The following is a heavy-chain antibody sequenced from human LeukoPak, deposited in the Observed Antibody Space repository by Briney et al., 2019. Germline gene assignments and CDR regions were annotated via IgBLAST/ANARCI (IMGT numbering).Heavy chain of an antibody. CDR1: GYTFRSFD. Sequence: ASVKVSRKASGYTFRSFDVNWVRQATGQGLEWMGWMNPNSGNTGYAQEFQGRVTMTRNTSINTAYMEVSGLTSEDTAVYYCARAPSPASYAMDVWGQGTMVTVSS. V-gene: IGHV1-8*01. CDR3: ARAPSPASYAMDV. CDR2: MNPNSGNT. J-gene: IGHJ6*02.